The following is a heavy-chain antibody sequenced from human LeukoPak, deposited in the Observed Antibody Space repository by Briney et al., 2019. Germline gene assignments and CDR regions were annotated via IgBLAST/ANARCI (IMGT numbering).Heavy chain of an antibody. CDR1: GYTFTSYG. CDR3: ANHKYCSSTSCYSFAI. J-gene: IGHJ3*02. Sequence: ASVKVSCKAPGYTFTSYGISWVRQAPGQGLEWMGWISAYSGNTNYAQNLQDRVTMTTDTSTTTAYMELRSLRSDDTAVYYCANHKYCSSTSCYSFAIWGQGTMVTVSS. CDR2: ISAYSGNT. V-gene: IGHV1-18*01. D-gene: IGHD2-2*01.